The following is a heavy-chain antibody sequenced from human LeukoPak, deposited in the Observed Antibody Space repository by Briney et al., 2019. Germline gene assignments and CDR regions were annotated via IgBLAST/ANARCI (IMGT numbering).Heavy chain of an antibody. CDR3: ARDRGYSTFDY. CDR2: MKEDGGEI. CDR1: AFTFSNYW. J-gene: IGHJ4*02. Sequence: GGSLRLSCAASAFTFSNYWMSWVRQAPGKGLDRVANMKEDGGEINYVDSVKGRFTIYRDNAKNSLYLQMNSLRDDDTAVYYCARDRGYSTFDYWGQGTLVTVSS. D-gene: IGHD4-23*01. V-gene: IGHV3-7*01.